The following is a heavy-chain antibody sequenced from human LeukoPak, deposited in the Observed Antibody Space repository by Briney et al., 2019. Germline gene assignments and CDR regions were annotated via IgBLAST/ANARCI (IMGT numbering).Heavy chain of an antibody. CDR1: GYTFTGYY. D-gene: IGHD3-10*01. CDR2: INPNSGGT. J-gene: IGHJ4*02. V-gene: IGHV1-2*02. CDR3: ARFWSRQLWFGESPSDY. Sequence: WASVKVSCKASGYTFTGYYMHWVRQAPGQGLEWMGWINPNSGGTNYAQKFQGRVTMTRDTSISTAYMELSRLRSDDTAVYYCARFWSRQLWFGESPSDYWGQGTLVTVSS.